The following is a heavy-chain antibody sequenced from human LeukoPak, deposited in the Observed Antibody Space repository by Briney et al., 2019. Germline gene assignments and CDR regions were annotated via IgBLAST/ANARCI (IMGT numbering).Heavy chain of an antibody. CDR2: IYYSGST. D-gene: IGHD3-10*01. V-gene: IGHV4-59*08. CDR1: GGSISSYY. Sequence: SETLSLTCTVSGGSISSYYWSWIRQPPGKGLEWIGYIYYSGSTNYNPSLKSRATISVDTSKNQFSLKLSSVTAADTAVYYCARLWSRNWFDPWGQGTLVTVSS. J-gene: IGHJ5*02. CDR3: ARLWSRNWFDP.